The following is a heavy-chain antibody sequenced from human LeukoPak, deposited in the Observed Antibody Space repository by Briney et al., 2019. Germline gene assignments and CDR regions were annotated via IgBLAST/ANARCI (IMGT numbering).Heavy chain of an antibody. V-gene: IGHV3-15*01. CDR3: TREAVTANGYFDY. J-gene: IGHJ4*02. Sequence: GGSLTLSCAASGFTVSNAWMTWVRHAPGKGREWVGRIKSKTDGRTTDYAAPVKGRFTISRDDSKNTLYLQMNSPKTEDTAVYYCTREAVTANGYFDYWGEGTLVTVSS. CDR1: GFTVSNAW. D-gene: IGHD2-21*02. CDR2: IKSKTDGRTT.